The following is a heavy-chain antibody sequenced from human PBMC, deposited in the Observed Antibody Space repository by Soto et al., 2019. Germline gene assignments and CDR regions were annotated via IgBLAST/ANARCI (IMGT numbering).Heavy chain of an antibody. CDR2: IIPTFGTS. D-gene: IGHD1-1*01. CDR1: GGTFSSQS. V-gene: IGHV1-69*06. Sequence: GASVKVSCKASGGTFSSQSITWVRQAPGKGLEWMGGIIPTFGTSNYAPKFQGRVTFTADTSTGTAYMALSSLRSEDTAFYYCARGLNNNWDVLDLWGQGTLVTVYS. J-gene: IGHJ5*02. CDR3: ARGLNNNWDVLDL.